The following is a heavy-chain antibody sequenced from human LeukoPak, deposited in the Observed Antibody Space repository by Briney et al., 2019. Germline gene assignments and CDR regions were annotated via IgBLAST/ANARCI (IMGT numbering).Heavy chain of an antibody. V-gene: IGHV1-69*05. CDR1: GGTFSSYA. Sequence: SVKVSCKASGGTFSSYAISWVRQAPGQGLGWMGRIIPIFGTANYAQKFQGRVTITTDESTSTAYMELSSLRSEDTAVYYCASVEFGVPWGQGTLVTVSS. D-gene: IGHD3-10*01. CDR3: ASVEFGVP. CDR2: IIPIFGTA. J-gene: IGHJ5*02.